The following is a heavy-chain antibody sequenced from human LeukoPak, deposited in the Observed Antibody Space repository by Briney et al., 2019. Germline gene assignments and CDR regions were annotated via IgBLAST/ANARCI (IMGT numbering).Heavy chain of an antibody. V-gene: IGHV4-4*02. D-gene: IGHD1-26*01. J-gene: IGHJ4*02. CDR2: ISLSGVT. CDR1: GGSISSTNW. CDR3: SRESGAFSSFGY. Sequence: SGTLSLTCGVSGGSISSTNWWSWVRQPPGQGLEWIGEISLSGVTNYNPSLKSRVTMSLDRSKNHLSLTLTSVTAADTAVYYCSRESGAFSSFGYWGQGTLVTVSS.